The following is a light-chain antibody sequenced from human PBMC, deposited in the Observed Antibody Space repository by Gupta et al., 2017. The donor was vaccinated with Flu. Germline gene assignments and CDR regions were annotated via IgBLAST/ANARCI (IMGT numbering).Light chain of an antibody. V-gene: IGKV1-12*01. CDR3: QHAFNFPYS. CDR2: SAT. Sequence: APDLLIYSATVLQRGVPSRFSGSGSGTGFTLTISSLRPEDFATYYCQHAFNFPYSFGPGTKVDIK. J-gene: IGKJ2*01.